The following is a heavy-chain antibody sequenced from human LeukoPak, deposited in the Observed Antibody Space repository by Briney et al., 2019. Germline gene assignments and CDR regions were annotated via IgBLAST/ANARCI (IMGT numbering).Heavy chain of an antibody. Sequence: PSETLSLTCSVSGGSINNYWWSWIRQPPGKGLEWIGYIYRGETTNYNPSLKSRVTLSVDTSKNQISLNLNSVTASDTAVYYCATHWLEATTTYSYWFDPWGQGTLVTVSS. V-gene: IGHV4-4*09. CDR1: GGSINNYW. CDR3: ATHWLEATTTYSYWFDP. J-gene: IGHJ5*02. CDR2: IYRGETT. D-gene: IGHD1/OR15-1a*01.